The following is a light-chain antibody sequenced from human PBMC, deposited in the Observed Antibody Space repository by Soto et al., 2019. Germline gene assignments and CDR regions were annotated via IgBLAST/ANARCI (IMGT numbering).Light chain of an antibody. CDR2: GAS. CDR1: QSVSSSY. CDR3: QQYGSSPPLT. J-gene: IGKJ4*01. V-gene: IGKV3-20*01. Sequence: EIVLTQSPGTLSLSPGERATLSCRASQSVSSSYLAWYQQKPGQAPRLLIYGASSRATGIPDRFSGSGSGTDFTLTISSLEPEDFAVYYGQQYGSSPPLTFGGGTKVEIK.